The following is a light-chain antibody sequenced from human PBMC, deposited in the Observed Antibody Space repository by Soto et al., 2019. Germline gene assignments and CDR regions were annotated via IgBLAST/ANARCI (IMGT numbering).Light chain of an antibody. CDR3: QQYNNWPPWT. V-gene: IGKV3-15*01. CDR1: QTIHTN. Sequence: ETVMTQSPSTLSVSPGDRVTLSCRASQTIHTNLAWFQQKPGQAPKLLIYGASTRDTGVPARFTGSGSVTKFTLTISSLQSEDVAVYCCQQYNNWPPWTVGQGTKVEI. CDR2: GAS. J-gene: IGKJ1*01.